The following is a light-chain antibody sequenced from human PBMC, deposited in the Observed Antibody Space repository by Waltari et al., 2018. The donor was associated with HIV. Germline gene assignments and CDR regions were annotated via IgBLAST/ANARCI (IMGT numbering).Light chain of an antibody. CDR2: EVS. J-gene: IGLJ3*02. Sequence: QSALTQPASVSGSPGQSITISCTGTSSDVGGFNYVSWYQQHPGKAPKLMIYEVSNRPAGVSHRFSGSKSGNTASLTISGLQAEDEADYYCSSYTSSSTLSFGGRTKLTVL. V-gene: IGLV2-14*01. CDR1: SSDVGGFNY. CDR3: SSYTSSSTLS.